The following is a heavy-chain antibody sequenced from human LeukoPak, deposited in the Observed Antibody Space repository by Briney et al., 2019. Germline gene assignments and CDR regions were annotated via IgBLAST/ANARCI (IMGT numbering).Heavy chain of an antibody. CDR2: IYYSGST. CDR1: GGSISSGGYY. Sequence: SETLSLTCTVSGGSISSGGYYWSWIRQHPGKGLEWIGYIYYSGSTYYNPSLKSRVTISVDTSKNQFSLKLSSVTAADTAVYYCARVEITIFGVVEAPNWFDPWGQGTLVTVSS. V-gene: IGHV4-31*03. D-gene: IGHD3-3*01. CDR3: ARVEITIFGVVEAPNWFDP. J-gene: IGHJ5*02.